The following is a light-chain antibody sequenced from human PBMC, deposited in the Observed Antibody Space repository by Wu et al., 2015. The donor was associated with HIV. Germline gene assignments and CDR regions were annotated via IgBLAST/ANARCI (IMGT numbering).Light chain of an antibody. Sequence: DIQMTQSPSSLSASVGDRVTITCRASQNINDWLAWYQQKPGKAPTLLIYKASILQSGVPSRFSGSGSGTQFTLTISSLQPDDFATYYCQQYNSFSGTFGQGTKVEIK. CDR2: KAS. V-gene: IGKV1-5*03. J-gene: IGKJ1*01. CDR3: QQYNSFSGT. CDR1: QNINDW.